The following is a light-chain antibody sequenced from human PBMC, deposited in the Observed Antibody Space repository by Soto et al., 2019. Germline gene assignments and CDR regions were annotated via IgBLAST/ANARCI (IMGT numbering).Light chain of an antibody. Sequence: LTQPASVTGSPGQSITISCTGTSSDVGGYNYVSWYQQHPGKAPKLMIYDVTNRPSGVSNRFSGSKSGNTASLTISGLQAEDEADYYCSSYTSSSTYVFGTGTKVTVL. V-gene: IGLV2-14*01. CDR2: DVT. CDR3: SSYTSSSTYV. CDR1: SSDVGGYNY. J-gene: IGLJ1*01.